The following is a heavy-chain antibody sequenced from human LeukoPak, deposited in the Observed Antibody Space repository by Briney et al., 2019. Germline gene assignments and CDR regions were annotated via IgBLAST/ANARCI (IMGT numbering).Heavy chain of an antibody. Sequence: PGGSLRLSCAASGSKFNTYAMHWVRQAPGKGLEWAAVMSYDGANKFHADSVKGRLTISRDNSRNILFLQMNSLRPEDTAVYYCARGPRNSSGWDYYHYAMDVWGQGTTVTVSS. V-gene: IGHV3-30-3*01. D-gene: IGHD3-22*01. J-gene: IGHJ6*02. CDR3: ARGPRNSSGWDYYHYAMDV. CDR2: MSYDGANK. CDR1: GSKFNTYA.